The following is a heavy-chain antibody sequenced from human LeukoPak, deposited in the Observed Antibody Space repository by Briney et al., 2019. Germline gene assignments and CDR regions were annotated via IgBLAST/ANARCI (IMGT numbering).Heavy chain of an antibody. V-gene: IGHV3-23*01. CDR3: ARNGPDLRWYYGMDV. Sequence: GGSLRLSCAASGFTFSSYAVSWVRQTPGKGLEWVSGISGSGDTTYYADSVKGRFTMSRDNSKNTLYLQMNTLRAEDTAVYSCARNGPDLRWYYGMDVWGQGTTVTVSS. CDR1: GFTFSSYA. CDR2: ISGSGDTT. J-gene: IGHJ6*02. D-gene: IGHD4-23*01.